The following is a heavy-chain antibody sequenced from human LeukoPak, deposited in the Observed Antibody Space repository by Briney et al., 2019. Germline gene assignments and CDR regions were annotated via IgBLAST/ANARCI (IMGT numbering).Heavy chain of an antibody. Sequence: PGGSLRLSCAASGFTFSSYAMSWVRQAPGKGLEWIGYVFCNGRTSYNPSLKSRVTISADTSKNQFSLKMNSVTAADTAVYYCASGNYYQDYWGQGTVVTVSP. CDR2: VFCNGRT. V-gene: IGHV4-59*08. CDR1: GFTFSSYA. J-gene: IGHJ4*02. CDR3: ASGNYYQDY. D-gene: IGHD1-26*01.